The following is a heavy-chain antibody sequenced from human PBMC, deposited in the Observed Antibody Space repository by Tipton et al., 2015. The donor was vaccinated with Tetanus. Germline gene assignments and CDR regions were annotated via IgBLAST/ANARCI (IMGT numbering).Heavy chain of an antibody. CDR2: INHSGST. V-gene: IGHV4-34*01. D-gene: IGHD3-10*01. Sequence: TLSLTCAVYGGSFSGYYWSWIRQPPGKGLEWIGEINHSGSTNYNPSLKSRVTISVDTSKNQFSLKLSSVTAADTAVYYCARGRGSGSYYRVLPMGVWGQGTTVTVSS. J-gene: IGHJ6*02. CDR1: GGSFSGYY. CDR3: ARGRGSGSYYRVLPMGV.